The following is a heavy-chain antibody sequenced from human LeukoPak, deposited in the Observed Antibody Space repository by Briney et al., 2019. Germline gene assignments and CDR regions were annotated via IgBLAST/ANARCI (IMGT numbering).Heavy chain of an antibody. CDR2: VSYDGSNK. CDR1: GFIFSDYT. J-gene: IGHJ4*02. V-gene: IGHV3-30*04. Sequence: GGSLRLSCAASGFIFSDYTMNWVRQAPGKGRGGGAVVSYDGSNKYYANSVKGRFTISRDKSKNTLHLQMNSLRAEDTAIYYCARDTSFAVGATLDFWGQGILVTVSS. D-gene: IGHD1-26*01. CDR3: ARDTSFAVGATLDF.